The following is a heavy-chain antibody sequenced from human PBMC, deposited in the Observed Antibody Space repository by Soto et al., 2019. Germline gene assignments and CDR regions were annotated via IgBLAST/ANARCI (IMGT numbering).Heavy chain of an antibody. V-gene: IGHV3-21*01. D-gene: IGHD2-2*01. CDR1: GFIFSDYG. J-gene: IGHJ4*02. CDR3: VKVGGPCSTSSCYADFDY. Sequence: EVQLVESGGGLVKPGGSLRLSCTVSGFIFSDYGINWVRQAPGEGLEWVSSISSSGYNMCYADSVQGRFTISRDNAKTSLYLQMNNRRAEDTAVYYGVKVGGPCSTSSCYADFDYWGQGALVTVSS. CDR2: ISSSGYNM.